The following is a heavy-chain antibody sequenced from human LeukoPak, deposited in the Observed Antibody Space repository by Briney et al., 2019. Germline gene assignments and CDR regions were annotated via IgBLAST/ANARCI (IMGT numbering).Heavy chain of an antibody. CDR1: GGSISYYY. Sequence: SETLSLTCTASGGSISYYYWSWIRQPPRKGPEWIGYIYYSGTTNYNPSLRSRVTISVDTSKNRFSLKLNSVTAADTAVYYCARGGPYDFWSGYADYWGQGTLVTVSS. V-gene: IGHV4-59*01. CDR3: ARGGPYDFWSGYADY. J-gene: IGHJ4*02. CDR2: IYYSGTT. D-gene: IGHD3-3*01.